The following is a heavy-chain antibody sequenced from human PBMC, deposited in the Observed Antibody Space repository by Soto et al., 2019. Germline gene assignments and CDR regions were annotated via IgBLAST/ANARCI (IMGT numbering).Heavy chain of an antibody. V-gene: IGHV4-39*01. CDR2: IYYSGNT. CDR1: GGSISSSGYY. J-gene: IGHJ4*02. Sequence: QLQLQESGPGLVKPSETLSLTCTVSGGSISSSGYYWGWVRQPPGKGLEWIGSIYYSGNTYYNPSLKSRVTISVDTSKNQFSLKLSSVTAADTAVYYCSRRHSSGWYKDWGQGTLVTVSS. CDR3: SRRHSSGWYKD. D-gene: IGHD6-19*01.